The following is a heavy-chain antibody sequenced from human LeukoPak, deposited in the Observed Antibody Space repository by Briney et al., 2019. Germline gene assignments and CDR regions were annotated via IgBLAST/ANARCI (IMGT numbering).Heavy chain of an antibody. CDR3: ARVIDDFWSGYSDY. V-gene: IGHV1-18*04. CDR1: GYTFTGYY. D-gene: IGHD3-3*01. Sequence: ASVKVSCKASGYTFTGYYMHWVRQAPGQGLEWMGWISAYNGNTNYAQKLQGRVTMTTDTSTSTAYMELRSLRSDDTAVYYCARVIDDFWSGYSDYWGQGTLVTVSS. CDR2: ISAYNGNT. J-gene: IGHJ4*02.